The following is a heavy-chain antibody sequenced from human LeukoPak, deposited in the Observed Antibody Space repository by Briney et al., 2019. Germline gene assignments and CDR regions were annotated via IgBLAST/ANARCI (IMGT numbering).Heavy chain of an antibody. CDR3: ARGSSGWYVEYYFDY. D-gene: IGHD6-19*01. J-gene: IGHJ4*02. Sequence: GGSLRLSCAASGFTFSSYWMSWVRQAPGKGLEWVANIKQDGSEKYYVDSVKGRFTISRDNAKNSLYLQMNSLRAEDTAVYYCARGSSGWYVEYYFDYWGQETLVTVSS. CDR1: GFTFSSYW. V-gene: IGHV3-7*01. CDR2: IKQDGSEK.